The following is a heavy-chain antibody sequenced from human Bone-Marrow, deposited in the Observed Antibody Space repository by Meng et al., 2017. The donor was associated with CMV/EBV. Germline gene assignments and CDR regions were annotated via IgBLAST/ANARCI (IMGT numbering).Heavy chain of an antibody. D-gene: IGHD1-1*01. Sequence: SVKVSCKASGGTFSSSAISWVRQAPGQGLEWMGGIIPTLEITHYAQKFQGRLTITADKSTGTAYMDLNSLTSDDTAFYYCARDLGSTSGYWGQGTMVTVSS. V-gene: IGHV1-69*10. J-gene: IGHJ4*02. CDR1: GGTFSSSA. CDR3: ARDLGSTSGY. CDR2: IIPTLEIT.